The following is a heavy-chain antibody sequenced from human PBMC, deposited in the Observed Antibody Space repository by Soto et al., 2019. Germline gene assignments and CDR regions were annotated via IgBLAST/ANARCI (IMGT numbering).Heavy chain of an antibody. CDR1: GGSISSGGYY. Sequence: ASETLSLTCTVSGGSISSGGYYWSWIRQPPGKGLEWIGYIYYSGSTNYNPSLKSRVTISVDTSKNQFSLKLSSVTAADTAVYYCARGGLRYSLGYFDYWGQGTLVTVSS. V-gene: IGHV4-61*08. CDR2: IYYSGST. J-gene: IGHJ4*02. CDR3: ARGGLRYSLGYFDY. D-gene: IGHD3-9*01.